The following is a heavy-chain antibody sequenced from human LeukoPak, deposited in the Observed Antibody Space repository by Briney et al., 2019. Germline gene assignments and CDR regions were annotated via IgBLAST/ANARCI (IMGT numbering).Heavy chain of an antibody. D-gene: IGHD3-10*01. Sequence: SETLSLTCVVYGGSFSGYYWSWIRQSPGKGLEWIGEINHRGSTNYNPSLKRRVTISLDTPKNQFSLKLSSVTAADTAVYYCAKSLYGSGSYYNWFAPWGQGTLVTVSS. CDR3: AKSLYGSGSYYNWFAP. V-gene: IGHV4-34*01. J-gene: IGHJ5*02. CDR2: INHRGST. CDR1: GGSFSGYY.